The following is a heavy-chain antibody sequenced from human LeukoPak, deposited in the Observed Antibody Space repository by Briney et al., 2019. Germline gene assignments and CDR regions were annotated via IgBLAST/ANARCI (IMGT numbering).Heavy chain of an antibody. J-gene: IGHJ4*02. V-gene: IGHV4-61*05. CDR3: ASSGRYCTNGVCPWGY. D-gene: IGHD2-8*01. CDR2: IYYSGST. CDR1: GGSISSSSYY. Sequence: SETLSLTCTVSGGSISSSSYYWVWIRQPPGKGLEWIGYIYYSGSTNYNPSLKSRVTISVDASKNQFSLKLSSVTAADTAVYYCASSGRYCTNGVCPWGYWGQGTLVTVSS.